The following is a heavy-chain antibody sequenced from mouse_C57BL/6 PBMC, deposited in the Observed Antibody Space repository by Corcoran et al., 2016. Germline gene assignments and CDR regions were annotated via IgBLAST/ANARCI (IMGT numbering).Heavy chain of an antibody. V-gene: IGHV1-26*01. CDR3: ARSGYSKEDAMDY. CDR1: GYTFTDYY. D-gene: IGHD2-5*01. Sequence: EVQLQQSGPELVKPGASVKISCKASGYTFTDYYMNWVKQSHGKSLEWIGDINPNNGGTSYNQKFKGKATLTVDKSSSTAYMELRSLTSEDSAVYYCARSGYSKEDAMDYWCQGTSVTVSS. CDR2: INPNNGGT. J-gene: IGHJ4*01.